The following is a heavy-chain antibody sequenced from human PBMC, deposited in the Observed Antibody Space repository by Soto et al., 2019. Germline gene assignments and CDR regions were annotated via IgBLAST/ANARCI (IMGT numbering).Heavy chain of an antibody. CDR3: VRDGTKTLRDWFDP. CDR2: IYATGTT. D-gene: IGHD1-1*01. V-gene: IGHV4-4*07. J-gene: IGHJ5*02. CDR1: GASISGFY. Sequence: KPSETLYLTCTASGASISGFYWSWIRKSAGKGLEWIGRIYATGTTDYNPSLKSRVMMSVDTSKKQFSLKLRSVTAADTAVYYCVRDGTKTLRDWFDPWGQGISVTAPQ.